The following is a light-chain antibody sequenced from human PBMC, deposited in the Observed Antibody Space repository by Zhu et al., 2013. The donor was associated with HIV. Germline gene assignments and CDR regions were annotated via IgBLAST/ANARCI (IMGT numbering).Light chain of an antibody. CDR3: QHYKTFPRT. CDR2: KAS. CDR1: QSISIW. Sequence: DIRMTQSPSTLSASVGDRVTITCRASQSISIWLAWYQQKPGKAPKLLIYKASTLESGVPSRFSGSGSGTEFTLTISSLQAEDFATYYCQHYKTFPRTFGQGTKVEIK. J-gene: IGKJ1*01. V-gene: IGKV1-5*03.